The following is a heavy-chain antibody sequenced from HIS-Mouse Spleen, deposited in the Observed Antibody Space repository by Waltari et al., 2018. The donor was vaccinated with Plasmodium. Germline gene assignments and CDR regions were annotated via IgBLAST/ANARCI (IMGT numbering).Heavy chain of an antibody. Sequence: QVQLQESGPGLVKPSPTLSLTCSVSGGPIRRCGYYLSWIRQHPGKGLEWIGYIYYSGSTYYNPSLKSRVTISVDTSKNQFSLKVNSVTAADTAVYYCARWVGNWFDPWGQGTLVTVSS. V-gene: IGHV4-31*03. CDR3: ARWVGNWFDP. D-gene: IGHD1-26*01. CDR2: IYYSGST. CDR1: GGPIRRCGYY. J-gene: IGHJ5*02.